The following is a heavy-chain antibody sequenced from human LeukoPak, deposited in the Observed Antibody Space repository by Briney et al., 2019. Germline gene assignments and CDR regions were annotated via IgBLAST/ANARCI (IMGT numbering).Heavy chain of an antibody. D-gene: IGHD1-14*01. J-gene: IGHJ3*02. CDR1: GFTVSSNY. CDR3: ARVRLDRSERNLDAFEN. V-gene: IGHV3-53*01. CDR2: IYSGGST. Sequence: PGGSLRLSCAASGFTVSSNYMSRVRQAPGKGLEWVSSIYSGGSTYYADSAKGRFTISRDNSKNTVYLQMNSLRAEDTAVYFCARVRLDRSERNLDAFENWGQGTMVTVSS.